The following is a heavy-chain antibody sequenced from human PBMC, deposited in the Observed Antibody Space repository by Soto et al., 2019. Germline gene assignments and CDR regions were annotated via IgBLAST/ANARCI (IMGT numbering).Heavy chain of an antibody. CDR2: IYYSGSS. CDR3: ASHAVHSSGFTDY. J-gene: IGHJ4*02. D-gene: IGHD6-19*01. CDR1: GGSISSSSYY. Sequence: QLQLQESGPGLVKPSETLYLTCTVSGGSISSSSYYWGWIRPPPGKGLEWIGSIYYSGSSYYNPSLKRRVTISVDTSKSQFSLKLSSVTAADTAVYYCASHAVHSSGFTDYWGQGTLVTVSS. V-gene: IGHV4-39*01.